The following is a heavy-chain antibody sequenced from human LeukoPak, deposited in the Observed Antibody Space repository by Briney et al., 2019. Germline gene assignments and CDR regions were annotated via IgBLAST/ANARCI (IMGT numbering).Heavy chain of an antibody. J-gene: IGHJ4*02. CDR1: GGSFSGYY. V-gene: IGHV4-34*01. D-gene: IGHD6-19*01. CDR3: ARQWLVSPLFDY. Sequence: KASETLSLTCAVYGGSFSGYYWSWIRQPPGKGLEWIGEINHGGSTNYNPSLRSRVTVSVHTSKNQLSLKLSSVTAADTAVYYCARQWLVSPLFDYWGQGTLVTVSS. CDR2: INHGGST.